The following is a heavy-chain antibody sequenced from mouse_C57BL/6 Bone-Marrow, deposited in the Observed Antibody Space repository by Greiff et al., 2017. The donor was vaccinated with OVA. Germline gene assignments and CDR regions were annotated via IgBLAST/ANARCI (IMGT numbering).Heavy chain of an antibody. CDR1: GYTFTSYW. Sequence: QVQLQQPGAELVKPRASVKLSCKASGYTFTSYWMHWVKQRPGQGLEWIGMIHPNSGSTNYNEKFKSKATLTVDKSSSTAYMQLSSLTSEDSAVYYCASIRDWYFDVWGTGTTVTVSS. V-gene: IGHV1-64*01. CDR2: IHPNSGST. CDR3: ASIRDWYFDV. J-gene: IGHJ1*03.